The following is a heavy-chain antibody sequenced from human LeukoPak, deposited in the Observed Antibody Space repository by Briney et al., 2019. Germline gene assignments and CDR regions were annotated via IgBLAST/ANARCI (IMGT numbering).Heavy chain of an antibody. Sequence: SVKVSCKASGGTFSSYTISWVRQAPGQGLEWMGRIIPTLGIANYAQKFQGRVTITADKSTSTAYMELSSLRSEDTAVYYCARDPPYSSSPRVFDYWGQGTLVTVSS. D-gene: IGHD6-6*01. CDR1: GGTFSSYT. CDR3: ARDPPYSSSPRVFDY. V-gene: IGHV1-69*04. CDR2: IIPTLGIA. J-gene: IGHJ4*02.